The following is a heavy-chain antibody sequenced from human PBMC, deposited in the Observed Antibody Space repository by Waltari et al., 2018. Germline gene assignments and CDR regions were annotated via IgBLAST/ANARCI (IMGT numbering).Heavy chain of an antibody. Sequence: HVQLQESGPGLVKPSETLSLTCTVSGYSISSGYYWGWIRQPPGKGLEWIGSIYHSGSTNYNPSLKSRVTISVDTSKNQFSLKLSSVTAADTAVYYCARAPYPDGDFDYWGQGTLVTVSS. CDR2: IYHSGST. CDR1: GYSISSGYY. D-gene: IGHD4-17*01. CDR3: ARAPYPDGDFDY. J-gene: IGHJ4*02. V-gene: IGHV4-38-2*02.